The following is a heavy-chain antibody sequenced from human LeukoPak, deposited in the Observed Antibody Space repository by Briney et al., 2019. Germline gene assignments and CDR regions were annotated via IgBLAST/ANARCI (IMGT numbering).Heavy chain of an antibody. V-gene: IGHV3-49*04. Sequence: GRSLRLSCTASGFTFDDYAMSWVRQAPGEGLEWVGFIRSKAYGGTTEYAASVTGRFTISRDDFKSIAYLQMSSLKTEDTAVYYCTRAATVTYYYFHMDVWGKGTTVTISS. CDR3: TRAATVTYYYFHMDV. J-gene: IGHJ6*03. D-gene: IGHD4-17*01. CDR1: GFTFDDYA. CDR2: IRSKAYGGTT.